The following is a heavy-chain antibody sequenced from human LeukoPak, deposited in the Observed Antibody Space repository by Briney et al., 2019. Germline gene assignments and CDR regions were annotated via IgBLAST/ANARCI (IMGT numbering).Heavy chain of an antibody. CDR1: GGSFSGYY. CDR2: INHSGST. J-gene: IGHJ6*02. Sequence: SETLSLTCAVYGGSFSGYYWSWICQPPGKGLEWIGEINHSGSTNYNPSLKSRVTISVDTSKNQFSLKLSSVTAADTAVYYCARVGTIFYYYYYYGMDVWGQGTTVTVSS. D-gene: IGHD3-9*01. CDR3: ARVGTIFYYYYYYGMDV. V-gene: IGHV4-34*01.